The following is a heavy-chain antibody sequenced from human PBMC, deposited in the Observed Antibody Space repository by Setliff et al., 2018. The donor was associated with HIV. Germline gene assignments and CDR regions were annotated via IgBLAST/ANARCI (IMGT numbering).Heavy chain of an antibody. Sequence: PGGSLRLSCAGSGFTVNSGAMNWVRQAPGKGLEWVAFIDSTGNNKYYGDSVKGRFTMSIDTSKNTMFLQMKGLRPEDTAIYYCARLAGQILPDYWGQGTLVTVSS. V-gene: IGHV3-30*03. CDR1: GFTVNSGA. J-gene: IGHJ4*02. CDR3: ARLAGQILPDY. CDR2: IDSTGNNK. D-gene: IGHD2-15*01.